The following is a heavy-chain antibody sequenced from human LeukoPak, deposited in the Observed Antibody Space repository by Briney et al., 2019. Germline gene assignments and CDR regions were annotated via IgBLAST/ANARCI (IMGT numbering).Heavy chain of an antibody. D-gene: IGHD5-18*01. Sequence: ASETVSYTASGYTFTSYGIIWVRQAPGPGLEWMGWISAYNGNTNYAQTLQHKVTMTTDTSTSTAYVELRSLSSDDTAVYYCARDQGTSGYSYGYDFFDPWGKGTLVTVSS. J-gene: IGHJ5*02. V-gene: IGHV1-18*04. CDR1: GYTFTSYG. CDR3: ARDQGTSGYSYGYDFFDP. CDR2: ISAYNGNT.